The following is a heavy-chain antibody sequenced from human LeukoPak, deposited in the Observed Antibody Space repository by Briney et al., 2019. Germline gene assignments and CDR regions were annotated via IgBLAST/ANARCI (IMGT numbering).Heavy chain of an antibody. CDR1: GGTFSSYA. Sequence: GSSVKVSCKASGGTFSSYAISWVRQAPGQGFEWMGGIIPIFGTANYAQKFQGRVTITADESASTAYMELSSLRSEDTAVYYCASHRYCSSTSCYRNFDYWGQGTLVTVSS. V-gene: IGHV1-69*01. CDR2: IIPIFGTA. CDR3: ASHRYCSSTSCYRNFDY. J-gene: IGHJ4*02. D-gene: IGHD2-2*02.